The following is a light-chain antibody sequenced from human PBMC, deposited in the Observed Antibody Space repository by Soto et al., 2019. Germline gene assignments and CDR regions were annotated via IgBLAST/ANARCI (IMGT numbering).Light chain of an antibody. J-gene: IGKJ5*01. CDR3: QQRSNWPRTT. V-gene: IGKV3-11*01. CDR1: QSVSSNY. Sequence: EIVLTQSPGTLSLSPGERATLSCRASQSVSSNYLAWYQLKPGQAPRLLIYTASNRATGIPARFSGSGSGTDFTLTISSLEPDDFAVYYCQQRSNWPRTTFGQGTRLEIK. CDR2: TAS.